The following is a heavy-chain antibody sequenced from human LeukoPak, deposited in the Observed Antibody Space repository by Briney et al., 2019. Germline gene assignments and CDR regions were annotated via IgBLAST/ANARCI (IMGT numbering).Heavy chain of an antibody. D-gene: IGHD3-10*01. CDR3: ARDHNFYDSGTGFDP. J-gene: IGHJ5*02. Sequence: GGSLRLSCAASGFTFSSYAMTWVRQVPGKGLEWVSSISSTSSYKYYADSAKGGFSTSRDTAKSSMYPQMNSLRAEDTAVYYCARDHNFYDSGTGFDPWGQGTLVTVSS. CDR1: GFTFSSYA. V-gene: IGHV3-21*01. CDR2: ISSTSSYK.